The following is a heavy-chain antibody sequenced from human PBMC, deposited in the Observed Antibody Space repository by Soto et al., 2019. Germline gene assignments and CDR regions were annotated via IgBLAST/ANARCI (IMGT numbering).Heavy chain of an antibody. V-gene: IGHV3-23*01. CDR3: APRPGRATSY. D-gene: IGHD1-26*01. Sequence: GGSLKLSCAASGFPFSGYAMSWVRQAPGKGLEWVSAISGSGGSTYYADSVKGRFTISRDNSKNTLYLQMNSLRAEDTAVYYCAPRPGRATSYWGQGTLVTVSS. CDR1: GFPFSGYA. J-gene: IGHJ4*02. CDR2: ISGSGGST.